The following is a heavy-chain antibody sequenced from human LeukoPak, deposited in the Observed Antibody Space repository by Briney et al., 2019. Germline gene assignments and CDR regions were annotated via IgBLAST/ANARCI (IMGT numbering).Heavy chain of an antibody. D-gene: IGHD3-3*01. CDR3: ARLAGRSGFFDY. Sequence: GGSLRLSCAASGFTFSNNYMHWVRQAPGKGLEWVAVIWYDGSNKYYADSVKGRFTISRDNSKNTLYLQMNSLRAEDTAVYYCARLAGRSGFFDYWGQGTLVTVPS. V-gene: IGHV3-33*08. J-gene: IGHJ4*02. CDR1: GFTFSNNY. CDR2: IWYDGSNK.